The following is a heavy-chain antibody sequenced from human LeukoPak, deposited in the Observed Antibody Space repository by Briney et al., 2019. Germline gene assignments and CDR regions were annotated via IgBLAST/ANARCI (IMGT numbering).Heavy chain of an antibody. D-gene: IGHD5-18*01. CDR1: GLTFSSYW. CDR3: AKDRGYSYGLGYYGMDV. V-gene: IGHV3-7*01. CDR2: IKQDGSEK. Sequence: PWGSLRLSCAAYGLTFSSYWLSWVRQAPGKGLEWVGNIKQDGSEKYYVDSVKGRFTTSRDNAKNSLYLQMNSLRAEDTAVFYCAKDRGYSYGLGYYGMDVWGQGTTVSVSS. J-gene: IGHJ6*02.